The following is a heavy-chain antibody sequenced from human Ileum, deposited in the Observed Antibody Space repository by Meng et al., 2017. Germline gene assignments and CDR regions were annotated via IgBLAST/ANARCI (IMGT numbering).Heavy chain of an antibody. CDR3: TRVLSGRAGEMDV. J-gene: IGHJ6*02. CDR1: GFRLSKYW. Sequence: GGSRRPSCAASGFRLSKYWMHWVRQAPGKGLGGVSRIDTDGSPTNYADSVKGRFTISRDNSKNTLYLQMNSLRTEDTAVYYCTRVLSGRAGEMDVWGQGTTVTVSS. V-gene: IGHV3-74*01. D-gene: IGHD3-10*01. CDR2: IDTDGSPT.